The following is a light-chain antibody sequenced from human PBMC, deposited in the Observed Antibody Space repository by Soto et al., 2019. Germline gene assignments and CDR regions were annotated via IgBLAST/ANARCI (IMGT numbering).Light chain of an antibody. CDR2: AAS. V-gene: IGKV1-39*01. J-gene: IGKJ2*01. CDR1: QNIFSY. Sequence: DIQMNQSTSSLSASVGDRVTITCRASQNIFSYLSCYQHKPGKAPKLLIYAASSLQSWVPSRFSGSGSWTDFALTISSLQPEELATFSCQQSYTVPHTFGQGTKVEI. CDR3: QQSYTVPHT.